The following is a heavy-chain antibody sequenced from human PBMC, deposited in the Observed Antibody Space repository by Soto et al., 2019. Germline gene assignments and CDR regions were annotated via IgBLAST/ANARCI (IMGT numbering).Heavy chain of an antibody. V-gene: IGHV4-31*03. J-gene: IGHJ5*02. Sequence: PSETLSLTCTVSGGSISSGGYYWSWIRQHPGKGLEWIGYIYYSGSTYYNPSLKSRVTISVDTSKNQFSLKLSSVTAADTAVYYCARGGITIFGVVITRHNWFDPWGQGTLVTVSS. D-gene: IGHD3-3*01. CDR1: GGSISSGGYY. CDR3: ARGGITIFGVVITRHNWFDP. CDR2: IYYSGST.